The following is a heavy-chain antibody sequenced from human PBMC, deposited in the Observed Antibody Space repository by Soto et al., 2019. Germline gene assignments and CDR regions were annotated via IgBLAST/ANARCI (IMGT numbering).Heavy chain of an antibody. CDR3: ARTIAARASRNLDY. J-gene: IGHJ4*02. CDR1: DGSISSYC. V-gene: IGHV4-34*01. CDR2: INHSGGT. Sequence: SETLSLSCTVADGSISSYCWRWIRQPPGKGLEWIGEINHSGGTNYNPSLKSRVTISVVTSKSQLSLNLNSVTAADTAVYYCARTIAARASRNLDYWGQGTLLTVSS. D-gene: IGHD6-6*01.